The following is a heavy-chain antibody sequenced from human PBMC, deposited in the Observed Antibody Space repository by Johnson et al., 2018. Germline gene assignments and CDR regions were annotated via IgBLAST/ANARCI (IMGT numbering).Heavy chain of an antibody. V-gene: IGHV3-53*01. Sequence: EVQLVESGGGLVQPGGSLRLSCEASGFTVSNNYMSWVRQAPGKGLEWVSVIHDGGATYYTDSVKGRFTTSRDNSKNTIYLQMNSLSAEDTAVYYCASAVTTGYYYYYMGVWGKGATVTVSS. CDR3: ASAVTTGYYYYYMGV. D-gene: IGHD4-17*01. CDR1: GFTVSNNY. CDR2: IHDGGAT. J-gene: IGHJ6*03.